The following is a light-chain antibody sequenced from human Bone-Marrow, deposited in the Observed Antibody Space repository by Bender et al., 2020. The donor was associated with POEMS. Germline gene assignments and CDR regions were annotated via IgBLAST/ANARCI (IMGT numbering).Light chain of an antibody. CDR2: KDT. Sequence: SSKLTQPPSVSVSPGQTARITCSGDALPKQYAYWYQQRPGLAPVLVIYKDTERPSGIPERFSASRSGTTVTLTISGVQTEDEGDYYCHSADSSGLRVVFGGGTKLTVL. CDR1: ALPKQY. CDR3: HSADSSGLRVV. J-gene: IGLJ2*01. V-gene: IGLV3-25*03.